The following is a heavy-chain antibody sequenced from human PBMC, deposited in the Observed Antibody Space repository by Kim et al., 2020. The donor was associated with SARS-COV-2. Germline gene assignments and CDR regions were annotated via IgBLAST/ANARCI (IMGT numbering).Heavy chain of an antibody. CDR1: GDSVSSNTAV. Sequence: SQTLSLTCVISGDSVSSNTAVWNWLRQSPSRGLEWLGRTYYRSKWSNEYAVSMQSRISINPDTSKNQFSLQVNSVTPEDTAVYYCARDGSGSYRSAFHIWGQGTMVSVSS. D-gene: IGHD3-10*01. CDR2: TYYRSKWSN. J-gene: IGHJ3*02. V-gene: IGHV6-1*01. CDR3: ARDGSGSYRSAFHI.